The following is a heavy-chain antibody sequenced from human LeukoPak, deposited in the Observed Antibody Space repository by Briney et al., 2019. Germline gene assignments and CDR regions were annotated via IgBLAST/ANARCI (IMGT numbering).Heavy chain of an antibody. Sequence: ASVKVSCKASGYTFTSYYMHWVRQAPGQGLEWMGIINPSGGSTSYAQKFQGRVTMTRDTSISTAYMELSRLRSDDTAVYYCARLLGIAAAGNWFDPWGQGTLVTVSS. V-gene: IGHV1-46*01. CDR2: INPSGGST. CDR3: ARLLGIAAAGNWFDP. CDR1: GYTFTSYY. D-gene: IGHD6-13*01. J-gene: IGHJ5*02.